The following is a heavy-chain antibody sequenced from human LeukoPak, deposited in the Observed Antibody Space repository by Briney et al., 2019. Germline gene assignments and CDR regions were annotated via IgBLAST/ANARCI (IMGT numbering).Heavy chain of an antibody. J-gene: IGHJ3*02. Sequence: PSETLSLTCAVSGGSFSGFCWSWIRQPPGKGLEWIREINHSGSTNYNPSLKSRVTISVDTSKNQFSLKLSSVTAADTAVYYCARGMNFGVVIPRAFDIWGQGTMVTVSS. CDR2: INHSGST. D-gene: IGHD3-3*01. V-gene: IGHV4-34*01. CDR3: ARGMNFGVVIPRAFDI. CDR1: GGSFSGFC.